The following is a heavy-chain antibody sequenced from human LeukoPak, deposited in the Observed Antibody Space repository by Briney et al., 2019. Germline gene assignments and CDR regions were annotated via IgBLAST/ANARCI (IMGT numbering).Heavy chain of an antibody. Sequence: SETLSLTCTVSGGSISSYYWSWIRQPPGKGLEWIGYIYYSGSTNYNPSLKSRVTISVDTSKNQFSLKLSSVTAADTAVYYCARDSCSGGSCYLGYWGLGTLVTVSP. V-gene: IGHV4-59*01. J-gene: IGHJ4*02. CDR3: ARDSCSGGSCYLGY. D-gene: IGHD2-15*01. CDR2: IYYSGST. CDR1: GGSISSYY.